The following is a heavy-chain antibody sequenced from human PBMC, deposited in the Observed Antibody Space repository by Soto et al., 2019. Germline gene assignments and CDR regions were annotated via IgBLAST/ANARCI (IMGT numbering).Heavy chain of an antibody. V-gene: IGHV1-18*03. CDR2: ISAYNGNT. CDR1: GYTFTSYG. CDR3: ARDQGYCSGGSCYYYYGMDV. J-gene: IGHJ6*02. Sequence: QVQLVQSGAEVKKPGASVKVSCKASGYTFTSYGISWVRQAPGQGLEWMGWISAYNGNTNYAQKLQGRVTMTTDTSTSTAYMELRSLRSDDMAVYYCARDQGYCSGGSCYYYYGMDVWGQGTTVTVSS. D-gene: IGHD2-15*01.